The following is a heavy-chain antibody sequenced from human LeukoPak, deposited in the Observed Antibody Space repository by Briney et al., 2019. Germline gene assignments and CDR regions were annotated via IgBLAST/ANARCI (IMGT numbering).Heavy chain of an antibody. CDR1: GGSISSYY. J-gene: IGHJ3*02. CDR2: IYYSGST. Sequence: SETLSLTCTVSGGSISSYYWSWIRQPPGKGLEWIGYIYYSGSTDYNPSLKSRVTISVDTSKNQFSLKLSSVTAADTAVYYCAKKGDTGNYDIWGQGAMVTVSS. V-gene: IGHV4-59*08. CDR3: AKKGDTGNYDI. D-gene: IGHD1-26*01.